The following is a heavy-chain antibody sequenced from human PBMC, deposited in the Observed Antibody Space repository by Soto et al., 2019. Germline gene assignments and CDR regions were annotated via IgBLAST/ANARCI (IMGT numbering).Heavy chain of an antibody. Sequence: GGSLRLSCAASGFTFSSYSMNWVRQAPGKGLEWVSYISSSSSTIYYADSVKGRFTISRDNAKNSLYLQMNSLRAEDTAVYYCAKTRGPRAVDYWGQGTLVTVSS. CDR3: AKTRGPRAVDY. D-gene: IGHD3-10*01. J-gene: IGHJ4*02. CDR2: ISSSSSTI. CDR1: GFTFSSYS. V-gene: IGHV3-48*01.